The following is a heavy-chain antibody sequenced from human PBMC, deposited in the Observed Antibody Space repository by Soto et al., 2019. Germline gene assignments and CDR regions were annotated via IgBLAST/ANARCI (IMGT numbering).Heavy chain of an antibody. V-gene: IGHV4-34*01. CDR2: INDSGST. Sequence: SETLSLTCAVYGGSFSGHYWSWIRQPPGKGLEWIGEINDSGSTNYNPSLKSRVTISVDTSKNQFSLNLSSVTAADTALYYCARGLSFVVVPTAIRWFAPWGQGTLVTVSS. CDR1: GGSFSGHY. CDR3: ARGLSFVVVPTAIRWFAP. J-gene: IGHJ5*02. D-gene: IGHD2-2*01.